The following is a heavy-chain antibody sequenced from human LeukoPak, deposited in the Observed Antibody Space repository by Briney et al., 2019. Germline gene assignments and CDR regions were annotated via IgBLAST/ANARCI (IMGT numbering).Heavy chain of an antibody. J-gene: IGHJ3*02. D-gene: IGHD6-19*01. CDR2: INHSGST. CDR3: ARDRGAVAGSFDAFDI. V-gene: IGHV4-34*01. CDR1: GGSFSGYY. Sequence: PSETLSLTCAVYGGSFSGYYWSWIRQPPGKGLEWIGEINHSGSTNYNPSLKSRVTISVDTSKNQFSLKLSSVTAADTAVYYCARDRGAVAGSFDAFDIWGQGTMVTVSS.